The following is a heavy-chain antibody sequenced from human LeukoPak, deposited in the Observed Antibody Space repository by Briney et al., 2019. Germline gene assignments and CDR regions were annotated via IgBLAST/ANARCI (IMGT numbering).Heavy chain of an antibody. CDR3: ARDLSPEELSCSGGSGGTCYYDAFDI. Sequence: GGSLRLSCTATGLTFSNYWMTWVRQARGKGLEWVANIKEDGSVKDRVDSVEGRFTISRDNAKNSLFLQMNSLRAEDTAVYFCARDLSPEELSCSGGSGGTCYYDAFDIWGQGTMVTVSS. CDR1: GLTFSNYW. J-gene: IGHJ3*02. CDR2: IKEDGSVK. V-gene: IGHV3-7*01. D-gene: IGHD2-15*01.